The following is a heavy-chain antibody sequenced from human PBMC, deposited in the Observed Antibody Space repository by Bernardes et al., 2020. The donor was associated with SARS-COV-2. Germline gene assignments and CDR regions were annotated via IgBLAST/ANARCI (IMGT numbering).Heavy chain of an antibody. J-gene: IGHJ4*02. CDR3: ARDRYGANDY. CDR1: GFTFRDYW. CDR2: INNDGTTT. D-gene: IGHD4-17*01. Sequence: GRTLRLCCAASGFTFRDYWMHWVRQAPGKGLEWVSRINNDGTTTPCADSVKGRFTISRDNSKNTLYMQMNSLRAEDTAVYFCARDRYGANDYWGQGTLVTVSS. V-gene: IGHV3-74*01.